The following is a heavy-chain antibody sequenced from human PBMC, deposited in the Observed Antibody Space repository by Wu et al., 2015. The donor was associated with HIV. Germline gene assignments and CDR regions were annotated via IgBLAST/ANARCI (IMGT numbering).Heavy chain of an antibody. D-gene: IGHD6-13*01. CDR2: INPNSGGT. CDR1: GYNFSGYY. CDR3: ARLAAAGATVKDY. J-gene: IGHJ4*02. Sequence: QVQLVQSGAEVKKPGASVKVSCKASGYNFSGYYMHWLRQAPGQGLEWMGWINPNSGGTNYAQTFQGRVTLTRDTSISTAYMELSSLRSDDTAVYYCARLAAAGATVKDYWGQGTLVTVSS. V-gene: IGHV1-2*02.